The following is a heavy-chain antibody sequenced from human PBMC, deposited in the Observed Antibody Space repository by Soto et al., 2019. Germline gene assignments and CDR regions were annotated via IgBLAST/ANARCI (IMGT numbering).Heavy chain of an antibody. Sequence: QVQLVESGGGVVQPGRSLRLSCAASGFAFSTYGMHWVRQAPGKGLEWVAVTTSDGARINYADSVKGRFTISRDNSRTTLYLQTNSLRIDVTAVYYGARMNPGREWELPDYWGQGTVVTVSS. CDR1: GFAFSTYG. V-gene: IGHV3-30*03. CDR2: TTSDGARI. J-gene: IGHJ4*02. CDR3: ARMNPGREWELPDY. D-gene: IGHD1-26*01.